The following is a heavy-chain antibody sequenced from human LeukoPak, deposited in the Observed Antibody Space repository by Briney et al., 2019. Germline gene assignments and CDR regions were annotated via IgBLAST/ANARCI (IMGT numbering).Heavy chain of an antibody. D-gene: IGHD6-13*01. CDR2: IKQDGSEK. J-gene: IGHJ4*02. V-gene: IGHV3-7*01. CDR3: ARARAAAHFDY. Sequence: GGSLRLSCAASGFTFSSYWMSWVRQTPGKGLEWVANIKQDGSEKYYVDSVKGRFTISRDNAKNSLYLQMNSLRAEDTAVYYCARARAAAHFDYWGQGTLVTVSS. CDR1: GFTFSSYW.